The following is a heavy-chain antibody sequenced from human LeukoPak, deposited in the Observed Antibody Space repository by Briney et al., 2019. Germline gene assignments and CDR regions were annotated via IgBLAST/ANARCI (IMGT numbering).Heavy chain of an antibody. CDR3: AKARSGGSWTFDI. D-gene: IGHD2-15*01. J-gene: IGHJ3*02. CDR1: GFTLTTYG. Sequence: GGSLRLSRAASGFTLTTYGVHWVRQAPGQGLEWVAFIPSDGNNKQYADSVKGRVTIFRDNSKNTLYLQMNSLVTEDTAVYYCAKARSGGSWTFDIWGQGTMVIVSS. CDR2: IPSDGNNK. V-gene: IGHV3-30*02.